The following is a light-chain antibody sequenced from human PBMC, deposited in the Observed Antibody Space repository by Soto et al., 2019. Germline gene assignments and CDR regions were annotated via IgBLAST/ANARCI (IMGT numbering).Light chain of an antibody. CDR2: KAS. CDR1: QSIDTW. J-gene: IGKJ1*01. CDR3: QQYNSYRA. Sequence: DIQMTQSPSTLSAFVGDTVTITCRASQSIDTWLAWHQQKPGRAPKLLISKASALESGVPSRLSGSGSGTDFTLTIRDVQPDDFAIYYCQQYNSYRAFGQGTKVDLK. V-gene: IGKV1-5*03.